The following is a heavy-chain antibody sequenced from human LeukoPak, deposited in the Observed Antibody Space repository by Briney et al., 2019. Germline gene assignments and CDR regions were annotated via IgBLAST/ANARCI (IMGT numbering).Heavy chain of an antibody. CDR2: ISGSGGST. J-gene: IGHJ4*02. D-gene: IGHD3-10*01. Sequence: RQXPXXXXXWXAAISGSGGSTYYADSVKGGVTISRDNSKKTLYVEMNSLRAEDTAVYYCAKDQRAMVRGALHDRFDYWGQGTLVTVSS. V-gene: IGHV3-23*01. CDR3: AKDQRAMVRGALHDRFDY.